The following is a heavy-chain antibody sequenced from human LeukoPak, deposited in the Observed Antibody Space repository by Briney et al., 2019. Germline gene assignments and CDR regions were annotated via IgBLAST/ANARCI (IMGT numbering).Heavy chain of an antibody. CDR1: GFRFNTYC. V-gene: IGHV3-74*01. CDR2: INPDGRST. J-gene: IGHJ4*02. CDR3: AKVDGTGNSVFDY. Sequence: PGGSLRLSCAASGFRFNTYCMHWVRQAPGKGLVWVSRINPDGRSTDYANSVKGRFTISRDNAKNALYLQMNSLRVEDTATYYCAKVDGTGNSVFDYWGQGTLVPVSS. D-gene: IGHD6-19*01.